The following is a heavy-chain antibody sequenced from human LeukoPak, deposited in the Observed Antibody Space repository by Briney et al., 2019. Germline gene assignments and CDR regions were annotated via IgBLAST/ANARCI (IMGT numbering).Heavy chain of an antibody. Sequence: GASVKVSCKASGGTFISYAISWVRQAPGQGLEWMGRIIPIFGTANYAQKFQGRVTITTDESTSTAYRELSSLRSEDTAVSYCASRWVGSSGYSRHAFDIWGQGTMITVSS. CDR2: IIPIFGTA. V-gene: IGHV1-69*05. CDR1: GGTFISYA. J-gene: IGHJ3*02. CDR3: ASRWVGSSGYSRHAFDI. D-gene: IGHD3-22*01.